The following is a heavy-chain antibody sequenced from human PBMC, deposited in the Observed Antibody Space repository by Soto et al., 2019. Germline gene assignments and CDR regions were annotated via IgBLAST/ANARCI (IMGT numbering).Heavy chain of an antibody. J-gene: IGHJ4*02. CDR1: GYSISSGYY. V-gene: IGHV4-38-2*02. D-gene: IGHD3-3*01. CDR3: AREGDDVLRFLEWLSDGGRYFDY. CDR2: IYLSGTT. Sequence: SETLSLTCAVSGYSISSGYYWGWIRQPPGKGLEWIGTIYLSGTTYYNPSLKSRVTISVDTSKNQFSLKLSSVTAADTAVYYCAREGDDVLRFLEWLSDGGRYFDYWGQGTLVTVSS.